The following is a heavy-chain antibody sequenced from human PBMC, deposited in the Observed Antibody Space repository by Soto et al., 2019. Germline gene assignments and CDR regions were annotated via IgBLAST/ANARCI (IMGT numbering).Heavy chain of an antibody. CDR1: GYTFTSYY. V-gene: IGHV1-46*01. J-gene: IGHJ6*02. CDR3: AGCSSGWYRENYYYGMDV. CDR2: INPSGGST. D-gene: IGHD6-19*01. Sequence: ASVKVSCKASGYTFTSYYMHWVRQAPGQGLEWMGIINPSGGSTSYAQKFQGRVTMTRDTSTSTVYMELSSLRSEDTAVYYCAGCSSGWYRENYYYGMDVWGQGTTVTVSS.